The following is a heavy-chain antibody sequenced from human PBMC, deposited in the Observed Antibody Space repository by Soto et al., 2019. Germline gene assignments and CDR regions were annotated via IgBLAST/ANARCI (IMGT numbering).Heavy chain of an antibody. CDR3: ARGRGVHLVRG. J-gene: IGHJ4*02. CDR2: MNPSSGHA. D-gene: IGHD3-10*01. CDR1: GYTFSSYD. Sequence: QVQLVPSGAEVKKPGASVKVSCKASGYTFSSYDINWVRQATGQGLEWMGWMNPSSGHAGYAQKFQGRVTMTRDTAISTAYMELSSLKSEDTAVYFCARGRGVHLVRGWGQGTLVTVSS. V-gene: IGHV1-8*01.